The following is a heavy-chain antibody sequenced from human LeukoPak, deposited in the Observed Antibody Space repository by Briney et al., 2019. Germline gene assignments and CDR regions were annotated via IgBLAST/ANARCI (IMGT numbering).Heavy chain of an antibody. J-gene: IGHJ4*02. V-gene: IGHV3-9*01. Sequence: GGSLRLSCAASGFTFDDYATHWVRHAPGKDLEWVSGISWNSGSIGYADSVKGRFTISRDNAKNSLYLQMNSLRAEDTALYYCAKDIGVLAYCGGDCYFDYWGQGTLVTVSS. CDR3: AKDIGVLAYCGGDCYFDY. CDR2: ISWNSGSI. D-gene: IGHD2-21*02. CDR1: GFTFDDYA.